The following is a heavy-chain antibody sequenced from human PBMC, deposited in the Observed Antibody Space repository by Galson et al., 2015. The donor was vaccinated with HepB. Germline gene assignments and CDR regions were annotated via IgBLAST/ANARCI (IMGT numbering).Heavy chain of an antibody. CDR3: ARLNPTMVRGVIVPVPPFDY. CDR1: GFSLTTSGVG. V-gene: IGHV2-5*02. D-gene: IGHD3-10*01. Sequence: PALVKPTQTLTLTCTFSGFSLTTSGVGVGWIRQPPGKALEWLALIYWDDDKRYSPSLKSRLTITKDTSKNQVVLTMTNMDPVDTATYYCARLNPTMVRGVIVPVPPFDYWGQGSLVTVSS. J-gene: IGHJ4*02. CDR2: IYWDDDK.